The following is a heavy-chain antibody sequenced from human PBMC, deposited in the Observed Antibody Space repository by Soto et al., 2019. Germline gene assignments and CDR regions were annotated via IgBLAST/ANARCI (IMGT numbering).Heavy chain of an antibody. D-gene: IGHD3-16*02. CDR2: INVNSGGT. V-gene: IGHV1-2*02. CDR1: GYTFTGNY. CDR3: ARGDKLSLYPQLDY. J-gene: IGHJ4*02. Sequence: QVQLVQSGAEVKKPGASVKVSCKASGYTFTGNYMDWVRQAPGQGFEWMGWINVNSGGTKYAQKFQGGVTMTRDTSISTAYMELSRLRSDDTAVYYCARGDKLSLYPQLDYWGQGTLVTVSS.